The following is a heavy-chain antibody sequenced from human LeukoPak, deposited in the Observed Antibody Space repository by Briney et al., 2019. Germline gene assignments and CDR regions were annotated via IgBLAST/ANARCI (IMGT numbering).Heavy chain of an antibody. V-gene: IGHV1-18*01. Sequence: VVSVKVSCKASGYTFTSYGISWVRQAPGQGLAWMGWISAYNGNTNYAQKLQGRVTMTTDTSTSTAYMELRSLRSDDTAVYDCARGGFWSGSYYYYYMDVWGKGTTVTVSS. CDR3: ARGGFWSGSYYYYYMDV. J-gene: IGHJ6*03. CDR1: GYTFTSYG. CDR2: ISAYNGNT. D-gene: IGHD3-3*01.